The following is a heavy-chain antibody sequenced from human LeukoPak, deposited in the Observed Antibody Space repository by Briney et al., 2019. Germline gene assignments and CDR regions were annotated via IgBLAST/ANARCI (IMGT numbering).Heavy chain of an antibody. CDR1: GDSISSYW. Sequence: SETLSLTCTVSGDSISSYWWSWIRQSPGKGLEWMGYIYYTGSTNYNPSLKSRVTISVDTSKNLFSLKLSSVTAADTAIYYCARASGGYYNNWFDPWGQGTLVTVSS. V-gene: IGHV4-59*01. D-gene: IGHD3-22*01. CDR3: ARASGGYYNNWFDP. CDR2: IYYTGST. J-gene: IGHJ5*02.